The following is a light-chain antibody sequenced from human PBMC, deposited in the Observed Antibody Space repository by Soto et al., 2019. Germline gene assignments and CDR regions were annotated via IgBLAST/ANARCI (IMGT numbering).Light chain of an antibody. V-gene: IGLV3-25*02. J-gene: IGLJ3*02. CDR1: ALPRQF. CDR2: KDS. CDR3: QSADSSGTFRV. Sequence: SYELTQPPSVSVSPGQTATITCSGDALPRQFAYRYQQKPGQAPVIIIYKDSERPSGIPERFSGSSSGTAVTLTISGVQAEDEADYYCQSADSSGTFRVFGGGTKLTVL.